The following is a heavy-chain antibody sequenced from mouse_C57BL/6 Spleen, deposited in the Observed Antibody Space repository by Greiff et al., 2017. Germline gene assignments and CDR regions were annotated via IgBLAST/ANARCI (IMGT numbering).Heavy chain of an antibody. V-gene: IGHV1-9*01. J-gene: IGHJ1*03. Sequence: QVQLQQSGAELMKPGASVKLSCKATGYTFTGYWIEWVKQRPGHGLEWIGEILPGSGSTNYNEKFKGKATFTADTSSNTAYMQLSSLTTEDSAIYYCARKYYGSSGHFDVWGTGTTVTVSS. D-gene: IGHD1-1*01. CDR3: ARKYYGSSGHFDV. CDR1: GYTFTGYW. CDR2: ILPGSGST.